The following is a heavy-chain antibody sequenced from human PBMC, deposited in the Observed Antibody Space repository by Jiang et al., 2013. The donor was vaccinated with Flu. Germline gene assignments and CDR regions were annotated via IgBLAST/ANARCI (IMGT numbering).Heavy chain of an antibody. Sequence: FYLHWMRQAPGQGPEWMGVIDPSNGGTTYAEKVQGRVTMTRDTSTTTVYMELNSLTSDDTAVYYCASYGSGSRGGFDYWGQGTLVTVSS. V-gene: IGHV1-46*01. CDR2: IDPSNGGT. CDR3: ASYGSGSRGGFDY. CDR1: FY. J-gene: IGHJ4*02. D-gene: IGHD3-10*01.